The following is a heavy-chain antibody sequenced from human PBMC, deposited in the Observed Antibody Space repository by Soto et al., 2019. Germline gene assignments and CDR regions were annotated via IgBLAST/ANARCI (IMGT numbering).Heavy chain of an antibody. J-gene: IGHJ4*02. Sequence: GASVKVSCKASGGTFSSYAISWVRQAPGQGLEWMGGIIPIFGTANYAQKFQGRVTITADESTSTAYMELSSLRSEDTAVYYCARGYSGYDTQAFDYWGQGTLVTVSS. CDR2: IIPIFGTA. V-gene: IGHV1-69*13. CDR3: ARGYSGYDTQAFDY. D-gene: IGHD5-12*01. CDR1: GGTFSSYA.